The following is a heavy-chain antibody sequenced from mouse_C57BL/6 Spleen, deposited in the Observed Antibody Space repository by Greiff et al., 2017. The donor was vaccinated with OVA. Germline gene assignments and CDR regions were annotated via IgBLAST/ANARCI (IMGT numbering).Heavy chain of an antibody. CDR3: ASGTVVDYAMDY. Sequence: QVQLKQSGPELVKPGASVKISCKASGYSFTSYYIHWVKQRPGQGLEWIGWIYPGSGNTKYNEKFKGKATLTADTSSSTAYMQLSSLTSEDSAVYYCASGTVVDYAMDYWGQGTSVTVSS. J-gene: IGHJ4*01. CDR2: IYPGSGNT. D-gene: IGHD1-1*01. V-gene: IGHV1-66*01. CDR1: GYSFTSYY.